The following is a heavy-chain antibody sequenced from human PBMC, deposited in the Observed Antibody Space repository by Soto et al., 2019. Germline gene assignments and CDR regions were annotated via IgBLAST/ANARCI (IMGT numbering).Heavy chain of an antibody. CDR1: GDSFTSYW. CDR3: AGWPTGYRICSFDK. CDR2: IHPCDSNI. D-gene: IGHD6-13*01. J-gene: IGHJ4*01. Sequence: GESLKISCKGSGDSFTSYWIGWVRQMPGKGLEWKGIIHPCDSNIRYSPSFQGQVTISADKSITTAYLQWSSLKASDSAIYYFAGWPTGYRICSFDKWGNGTPV. V-gene: IGHV5-51*01.